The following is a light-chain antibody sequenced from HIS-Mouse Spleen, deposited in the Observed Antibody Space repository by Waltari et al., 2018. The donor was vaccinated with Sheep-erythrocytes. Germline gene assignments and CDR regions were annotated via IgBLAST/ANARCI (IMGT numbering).Light chain of an antibody. CDR1: SSDVGGYNY. CDR3: CSYAGSYTFWV. CDR2: DVS. J-gene: IGLJ3*02. V-gene: IGLV2-11*01. Sequence: QSALTQPRSVSGSPGQSVTIYCTGTSSDVGGYNYFSWYQQHPGKAPKLMIYDVSKRPSGVPDRFSGSKSGNTASLTISGLQAEDEADYYCCSYAGSYTFWVFGGGTKLTVL.